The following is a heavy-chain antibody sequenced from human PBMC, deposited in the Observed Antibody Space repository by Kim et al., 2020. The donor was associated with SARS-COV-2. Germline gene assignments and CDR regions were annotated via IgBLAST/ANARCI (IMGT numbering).Heavy chain of an antibody. CDR2: IYYSGST. J-gene: IGHJ4*02. Sequence: SETLSLTCTVSGGSISSSSYYWGWIRQPPGKGLEWIGSIYYSGSTYYNPSLKSRVTISVDTSKNQFSLKLSSVTAADTAVYYCARRYYYDSSGTYYFDYWGQRTLVTVSS. CDR3: ARRYYYDSSGTYYFDY. V-gene: IGHV4-39*01. CDR1: GGSISSSSYY. D-gene: IGHD3-22*01.